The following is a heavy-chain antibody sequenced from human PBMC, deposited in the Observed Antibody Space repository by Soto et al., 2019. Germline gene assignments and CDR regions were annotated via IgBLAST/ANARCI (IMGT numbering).Heavy chain of an antibody. CDR2: IVVGSGNT. D-gene: IGHD4-17*01. Sequence: GASVKVSCKASGFTFTSSAVQWVRQARGQRLEWIGWIVVGSGNTNYAQKFQERVTITRDMSTSTAYMELSSLRSEDTAVYYCAAMPYGDHSLYAMDVWGQGTTVTVSS. CDR1: GFTFTSSA. J-gene: IGHJ6*02. V-gene: IGHV1-58*01. CDR3: AAMPYGDHSLYAMDV.